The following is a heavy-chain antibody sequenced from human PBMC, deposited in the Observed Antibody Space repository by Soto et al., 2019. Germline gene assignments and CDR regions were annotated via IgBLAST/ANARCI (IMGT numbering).Heavy chain of an antibody. D-gene: IGHD2-2*01. CDR2: IIPIFGTA. CDR1: GVTFSSYA. J-gene: IGHJ6*02. CDR3: ARAVVPAAPSWAPQNYYYGLDV. V-gene: IGHV1-69*13. Sequence: SVKVSCKASGVTFSSYAISWVRQAPGQGLEWMGGIIPIFGTANYAQKFQGRVTITADESTSTAYMELSSLRSEDTAVYYCARAVVPAAPSWAPQNYYYGLDVWGQGTTVPVSS.